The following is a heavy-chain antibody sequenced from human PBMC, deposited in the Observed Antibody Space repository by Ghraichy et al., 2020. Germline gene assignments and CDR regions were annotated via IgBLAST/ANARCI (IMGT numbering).Heavy chain of an antibody. Sequence: SETLSLTCIVSGDSIKNNYWGWIRQSPGKGLECFGHISHSGSSYYSPSLKSRVAMSVDTSRNELSLKLDSVTDADTAVYYCARFLGVCCGRTPEDYYDNWGQGILVAVSS. CDR3: ARFLGVCCGRTPEDYYDN. CDR2: ISHSGSS. V-gene: IGHV4-59*01. CDR1: GDSIKNNY. J-gene: IGHJ4*02. D-gene: IGHD1-26*01.